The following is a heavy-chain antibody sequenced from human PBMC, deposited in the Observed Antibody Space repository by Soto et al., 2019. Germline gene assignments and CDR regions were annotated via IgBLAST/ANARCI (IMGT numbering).Heavy chain of an antibody. V-gene: IGHV4-34*01. Sequence: PSETLSLTCAVYGGSFRGYYWSWIRQPPGKGLEWIGEINHSGSTNYNPSLKSRVIISVDTSRKQFSLKLRSVTAADTAIYYCARGDGELRYFDWSSWGLGTLVTVS. CDR2: INHSGST. CDR3: ARGDGELRYFDWSS. J-gene: IGHJ4*02. CDR1: GGSFRGYY. D-gene: IGHD3-9*01.